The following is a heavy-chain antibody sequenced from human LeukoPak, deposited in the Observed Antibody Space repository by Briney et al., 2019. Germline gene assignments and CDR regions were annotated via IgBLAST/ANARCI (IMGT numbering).Heavy chain of an antibody. CDR2: ISWNSGSI. V-gene: IGHV3-9*03. J-gene: IGHJ6*03. CDR1: GFTFDDYA. Sequence: GGSLRLSCAASGFTFDDYAMHWVRQAPGKGLEWVSGISWNSGSIGYADSVKGRFTISRDNAKNSLYLQMNSLRAEDMALYYCAKDGTPYYYNYMDVWGKGTTVTDSS. CDR3: AKDGTPYYYNYMDV.